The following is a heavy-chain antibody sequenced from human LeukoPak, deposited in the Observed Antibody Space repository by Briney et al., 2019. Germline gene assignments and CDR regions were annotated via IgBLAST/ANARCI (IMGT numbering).Heavy chain of an antibody. Sequence: GASVKVSCKASGYTFTSYAMHWVRQAPGQRLEWMGWINAGNGNTKYSQKFQGRVTITRDTSASTAYMELSSLRSEDTAVYYCASDVGYCRSTSCYGLYYWGQGTLVTVSS. V-gene: IGHV1-3*01. CDR2: INAGNGNT. CDR1: GYTFTSYA. J-gene: IGHJ4*02. D-gene: IGHD2-2*01. CDR3: ASDVGYCRSTSCYGLYY.